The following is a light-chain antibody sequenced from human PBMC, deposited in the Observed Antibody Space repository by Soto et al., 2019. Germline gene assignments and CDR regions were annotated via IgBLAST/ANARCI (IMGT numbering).Light chain of an antibody. CDR3: TSHAGSNNYV. CDR1: SSDVGGYNY. CDR2: EVS. Sequence: QSALRHPPSASGSPGHAVTISCTGTSSDVGGYNYVSWYQQHPGKAPKLIISEVSKRPSGVPDRFSGSKSGNTASLTVSGLQAEDEADYYCTSHAGSNNYVFGTGTKVHRP. J-gene: IGLJ1*01. V-gene: IGLV2-8*01.